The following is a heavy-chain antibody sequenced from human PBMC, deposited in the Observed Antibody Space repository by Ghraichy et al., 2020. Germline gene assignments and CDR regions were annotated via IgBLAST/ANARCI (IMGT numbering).Heavy chain of an antibody. CDR2: ISTSSSYI. CDR3: ARDPGYCSGGRCFGDAFDI. V-gene: IGHV3-21*01. Sequence: GSLNISCAASGFTFSSYDMNWVRQAPGKGLEWVSYISTSSSYIYYADSVKGRFTISRDNAKNSLSLQMNSLRAEDTAMYYCARDPGYCSGGRCFGDAFDIWGQGTMVTVSS. D-gene: IGHD2-15*01. CDR1: GFTFSSYD. J-gene: IGHJ3*02.